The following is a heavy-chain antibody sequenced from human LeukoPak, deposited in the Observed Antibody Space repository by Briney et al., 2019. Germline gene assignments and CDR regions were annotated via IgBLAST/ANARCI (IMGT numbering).Heavy chain of an antibody. V-gene: IGHV4-38-2*02. Sequence: SETLSLTCTVSGYSISSGYYWGWIRQPPGKGLEWIGSIYHSGSTYYNPSLKSRVTISVDTSKNQFSLKLSSVTAADTAVYYCARGSNYYDSGKGWFDPWGQGTLVTVSS. CDR3: ARGSNYYDSGKGWFDP. CDR1: GYSISSGYY. D-gene: IGHD3-10*01. J-gene: IGHJ5*02. CDR2: IYHSGST.